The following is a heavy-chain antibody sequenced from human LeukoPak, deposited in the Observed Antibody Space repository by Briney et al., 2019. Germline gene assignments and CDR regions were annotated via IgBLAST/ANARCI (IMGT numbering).Heavy chain of an antibody. CDR1: GVTFSSDA. Sequence: GGSVRLSCAASGVTFSSDAMSWVRQAPGKGLEWVSAISGSGGSTYYADSVKGRFTISRDNSKNTLYLQMNSLRAEDTAVYYCAKDLWGPVDYWGQGTLVTVSS. CDR2: ISGSGGST. V-gene: IGHV3-23*01. J-gene: IGHJ4*02. CDR3: AKDLWGPVDY. D-gene: IGHD2/OR15-2a*01.